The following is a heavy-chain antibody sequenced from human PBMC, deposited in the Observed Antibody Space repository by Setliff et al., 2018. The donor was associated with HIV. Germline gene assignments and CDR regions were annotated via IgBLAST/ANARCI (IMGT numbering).Heavy chain of an antibody. J-gene: IGHJ6*03. CDR2: ISGHGGSR. CDR3: AKDNPNSYSMDV. Sequence: GESLKISCAASGFTFDHYTMYWVRQAPGKGLEWVSLISGHGGSRYYADSLKGRFTISRDNSRNSLYLQINSLTTEDTALYYCAKDNPNSYSMDVRGKGTPVTVSS. CDR1: GFTFDHYT. V-gene: IGHV3-43*01. D-gene: IGHD5-18*01.